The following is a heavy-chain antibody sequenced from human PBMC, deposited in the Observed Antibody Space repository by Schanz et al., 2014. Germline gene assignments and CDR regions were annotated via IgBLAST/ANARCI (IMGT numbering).Heavy chain of an antibody. CDR1: GRSISSYY. J-gene: IGHJ4*02. CDR2: INHSANT. Sequence: QVQLQESGPGLVKPSETLSLTCSVSGRSISSYYWSWIRQPPGKGLEWIGEINHSANTTYNPSLKSRVTISVDTSKNQFSLRLSSVTAADTAVYYCARVRVGDGYLFEYWGQGTLXTVSS. D-gene: IGHD5-12*01. CDR3: ARVRVGDGYLFEY. V-gene: IGHV4-34*09.